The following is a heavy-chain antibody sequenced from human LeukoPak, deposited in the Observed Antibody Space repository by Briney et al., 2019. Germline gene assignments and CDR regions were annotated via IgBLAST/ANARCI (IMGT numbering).Heavy chain of an antibody. V-gene: IGHV1-69*05. CDR3: ARDLGSSGYYYRPFDY. D-gene: IGHD3-22*01. CDR1: GGTFNSYA. Sequence: GSSVKVSCKASGGTFNSYAISWVRQVPGQGLEWMGGIIPIFGTANYAQKFQGRVTITRDTSASTAYMELSSLRSEDTAVYFCARDLGSSGYYYRPFDYWGQGTLVTVSS. CDR2: IIPIFGTA. J-gene: IGHJ4*02.